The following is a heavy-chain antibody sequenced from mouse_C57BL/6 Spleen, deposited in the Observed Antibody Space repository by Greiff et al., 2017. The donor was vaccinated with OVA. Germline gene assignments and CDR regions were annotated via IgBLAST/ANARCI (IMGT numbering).Heavy chain of an antibody. CDR2: ISSGSSTI. D-gene: IGHD1-3*01. J-gene: IGHJ1*03. Sequence: EVKLMESGGGLVKPGGSLKLSCAASGFTFSDYGMHWVRQAPEKGLEWVAYISSGSSTIYYADTVKGRFTISRDNAKNTLFLQMTSLRSEDTAMYYCARSGPSYWYFDVWGTGTTVTVSS. V-gene: IGHV5-17*01. CDR1: GFTFSDYG. CDR3: ARSGPSYWYFDV.